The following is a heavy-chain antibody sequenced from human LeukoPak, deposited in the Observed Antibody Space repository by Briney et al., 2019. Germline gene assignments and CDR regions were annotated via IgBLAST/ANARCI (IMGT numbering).Heavy chain of an antibody. Sequence: GGSLRLSCTASGFTFSSYSMNWVRQAPGKGLEWVSSISSRSSYIYYSDSVKGRFTVSRDNAKNSLYLQMNSLRVEDTAVYYCARVTIYTSGFDYWGQGTLVTVSS. D-gene: IGHD5-24*01. J-gene: IGHJ4*02. CDR2: ISSRSSYI. CDR1: GFTFSSYS. V-gene: IGHV3-21*01. CDR3: ARVTIYTSGFDY.